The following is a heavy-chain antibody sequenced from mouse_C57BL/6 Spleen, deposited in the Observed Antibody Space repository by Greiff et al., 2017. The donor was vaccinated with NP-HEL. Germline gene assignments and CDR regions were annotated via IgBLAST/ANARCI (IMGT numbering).Heavy chain of an antibody. Sequence: EVQLVESGPELVKPGASVKMSCKASGYTFTDYNMHWVKQSHGKSLEWIGYINPNNGGTSYNQKFKGKATLTVNKSSSTAYMELRSLTSEDSAVYYGARDGYYVVDYWGQGTTLTVSS. V-gene: IGHV1-22*01. D-gene: IGHD2-3*01. J-gene: IGHJ2*01. CDR2: INPNNGGT. CDR1: GYTFTDYN. CDR3: ARDGYYVVDY.